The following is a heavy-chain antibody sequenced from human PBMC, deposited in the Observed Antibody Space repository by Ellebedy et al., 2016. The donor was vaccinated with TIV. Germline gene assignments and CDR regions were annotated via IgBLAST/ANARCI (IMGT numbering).Heavy chain of an antibody. V-gene: IGHV4-39*07. CDR2: IYYTGST. J-gene: IGHJ6*03. CDR1: GGSISSDSYY. CDR3: ARDYEDYDSTYYYYMDV. D-gene: IGHD3-22*01. Sequence: MPSETLSLTCTVSGGSISSDSYYGGWIRQPAGKGREWIGNIYYTGSTSYNPSLKSLLTISVDTSKKQFSLKLSYGTAADTAVYYCARDYEDYDSTYYYYMDVWGKGTTVTVS.